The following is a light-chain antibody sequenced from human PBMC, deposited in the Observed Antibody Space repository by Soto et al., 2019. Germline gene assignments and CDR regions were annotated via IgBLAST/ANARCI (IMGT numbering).Light chain of an antibody. Sequence: QSALTQPPSASGSLGQSVTISCTGTSSDIGRYEFVSWYQHHPGKAPKLIIYEVTERPSGVPDRFSGSKSGNTASLTVSGLQADDEADYFCCSYAGIKYYVFGTGTKLTVL. J-gene: IGLJ1*01. CDR3: CSYAGIKYYV. CDR1: SSDIGRYEF. CDR2: EVT. V-gene: IGLV2-8*01.